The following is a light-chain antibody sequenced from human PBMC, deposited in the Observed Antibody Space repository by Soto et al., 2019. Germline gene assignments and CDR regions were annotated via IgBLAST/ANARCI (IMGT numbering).Light chain of an antibody. J-gene: IGKJ1*01. CDR2: DAS. CDR1: QSISNW. CDR3: QQYNSYRT. Sequence: DIQMTQSPSTLSASVGDRVAITCRASQSISNWLAWYQQKPGKAPKLLIYDASSLESGVPSRFSGSGPGTEFTLTISSLQPDDFATYYCQQYNSYRTFGQGTKV. V-gene: IGKV1-5*01.